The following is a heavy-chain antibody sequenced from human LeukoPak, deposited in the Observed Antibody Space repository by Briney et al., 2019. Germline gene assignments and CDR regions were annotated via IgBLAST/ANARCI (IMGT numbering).Heavy chain of an antibody. D-gene: IGHD6-19*01. CDR2: IKQDGSEK. Sequence: GGSLRLSCAASGFTFSSYWMSWVRQAPGKGLEWVANIKQDGSEKYYVDSVKGRFTISRDNAKNSLYLQMNSLRADDTAVYYCAKETVPGTFGDYWGQGTLVTVSS. J-gene: IGHJ4*02. CDR3: AKETVPGTFGDY. V-gene: IGHV3-7*01. CDR1: GFTFSSYW.